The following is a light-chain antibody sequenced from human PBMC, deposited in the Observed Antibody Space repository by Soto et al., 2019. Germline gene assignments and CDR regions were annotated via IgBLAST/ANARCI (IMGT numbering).Light chain of an antibody. Sequence: QSVLTQPASVSGSPGQSITISCTGTSGDIGGYNSVSWYQQQPGKAPKLLIYEVVKRPSGVSNRFSGSKSGNTASLTISGLQADDEADYYCSSFTSSSTWVFGGGTKLTVL. J-gene: IGLJ3*02. CDR3: SSFTSSSTWV. CDR2: EVV. V-gene: IGLV2-14*01. CDR1: SGDIGGYNS.